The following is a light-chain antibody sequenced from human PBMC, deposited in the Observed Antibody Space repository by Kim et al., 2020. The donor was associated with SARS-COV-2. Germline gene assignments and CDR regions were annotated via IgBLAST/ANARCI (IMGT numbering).Light chain of an antibody. CDR1: QSVSSK. CDR3: QQYDNGPLT. Sequence: EIVMTQSPVTLSVSPGERATLSCRASQSVSSKLAWYQQKPGQAPRLLISGASTRATGIPARFSGSGSGTEFTLTISSLQSEDFAVYYCQQYDNGPLTFGQGTKLEI. V-gene: IGKV3-15*01. CDR2: GAS. J-gene: IGKJ2*01.